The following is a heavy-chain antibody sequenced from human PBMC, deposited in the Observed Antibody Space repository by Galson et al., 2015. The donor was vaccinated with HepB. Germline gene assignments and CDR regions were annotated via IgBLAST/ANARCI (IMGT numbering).Heavy chain of an antibody. CDR1: GYTLTELS. CDR3: AIPLRLAANPFDY. CDR2: FDPEDGET. J-gene: IGHJ4*02. D-gene: IGHD6-19*01. Sequence: SVKVSCKVSGYTLTELSMHWVRQAPGKGLEWMGGFDPEDGETIYAQKFQGRVTMTEDTSTDTAYMELSSLRSEDTAVYYCAIPLRLAANPFDYWGQGTLVTVSS. V-gene: IGHV1-24*01.